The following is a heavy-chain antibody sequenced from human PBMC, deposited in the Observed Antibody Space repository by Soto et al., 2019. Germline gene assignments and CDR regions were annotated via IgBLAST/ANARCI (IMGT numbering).Heavy chain of an antibody. CDR1: GYTFTSYG. D-gene: IGHD3-22*01. V-gene: IGHV1-18*01. J-gene: IGHJ3*02. CDR3: ARDPDSSGYSDAFDI. CDR2: ISAYNGNT. Sequence: ASVKVSCKASGYTFTSYGISWVRQAPGQGLEWMVWISAYNGNTNYAQKLQGRVTMTTDTSTSTAYMELRSLRSDDTAVYYCARDPDSSGYSDAFDIWGQGTMVTVSS.